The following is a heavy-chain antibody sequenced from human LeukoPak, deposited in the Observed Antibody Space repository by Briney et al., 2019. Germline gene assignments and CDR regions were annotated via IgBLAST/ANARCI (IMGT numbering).Heavy chain of an antibody. CDR2: ISSSSSTI. CDR3: ARVPWFGELFPYYYYYYYMDV. D-gene: IGHD3-10*01. J-gene: IGHJ6*03. V-gene: IGHV3-48*01. CDR1: GFTFSSYS. Sequence: QTGGSLRLSCAASGFTFSSYSMNWVRQAPGKGLEWVSYISSSSSTIYYADSVKGRFTISRDNAKNSLYLQMNSLRAEDTAVYYCARVPWFGELFPYYYYYYYMDVWGKGTTVTVSS.